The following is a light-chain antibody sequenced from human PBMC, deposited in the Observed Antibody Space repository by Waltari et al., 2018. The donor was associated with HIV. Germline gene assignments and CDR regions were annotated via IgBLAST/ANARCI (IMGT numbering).Light chain of an antibody. V-gene: IGLV3-19*01. Sequence: SSKLTQDPAVSVALGQTVRITCQGDSLEIYYASWFQQKPGQAPLLVIYGKNNRPSGIPDRLSGSFSGNTSSLTITGAQAEDEADYYCNSRDSSGTHPVLFGGGTRLSVL. CDR3: NSRDSSGTHPVL. J-gene: IGLJ2*01. CDR2: GKN. CDR1: SLEIYY.